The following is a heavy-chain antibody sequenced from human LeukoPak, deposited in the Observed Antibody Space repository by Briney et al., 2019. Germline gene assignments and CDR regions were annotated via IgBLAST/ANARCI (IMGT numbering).Heavy chain of an antibody. J-gene: IGHJ6*02. D-gene: IGHD3-22*01. CDR3: ARDVTMIVVVSSMDV. CDR1: GFTFGTYA. V-gene: IGHV3-30-3*01. Sequence: GGSLRLSCAVSGFTFGTYAMHWVRQAPGKGLEWVAVISYVGDNKDYADSVKGRFTISRDNSKNMLYLQMNSLRAEDTAVYYCARDVTMIVVVSSMDVWGQGTTVTVSS. CDR2: ISYVGDNK.